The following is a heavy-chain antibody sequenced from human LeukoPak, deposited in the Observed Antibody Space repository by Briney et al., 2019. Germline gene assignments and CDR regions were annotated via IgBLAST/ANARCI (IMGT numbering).Heavy chain of an antibody. CDR1: GGSFSGYY. J-gene: IGHJ4*02. V-gene: IGHV4-34*01. CDR3: ARALDNYYDSSGYYYVPELFDY. D-gene: IGHD3-22*01. CDR2: INHSGST. Sequence: PSETLSLTCAVYGGSFSGYYWSWIRQPPGKGLEWIGEINHSGSTNYNPSLKSRVTISVDTSKNQFSLKLSSVTAADTAVYYCARALDNYYDSSGYYYVPELFDYWGQGTLVTVSS.